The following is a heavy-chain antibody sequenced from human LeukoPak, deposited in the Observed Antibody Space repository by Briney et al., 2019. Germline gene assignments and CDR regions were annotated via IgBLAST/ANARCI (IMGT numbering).Heavy chain of an antibody. V-gene: IGHV1-2*06. J-gene: IGHJ6*03. CDR2: INPNSGGT. CDR1: GYTFTGYY. D-gene: IGHD3-10*01. CDR3: ASGSSGVPYYYYYMDV. Sequence: SSVKVSYKASGYTFTGYYMHWVRQAPGQGLEWMARINPNSGGTNYAQKFQGRVTMTRDTSISTAYMELSRLRSDDTAVYYCASGSSGVPYYYYYMDVWGKGTTVTVSS.